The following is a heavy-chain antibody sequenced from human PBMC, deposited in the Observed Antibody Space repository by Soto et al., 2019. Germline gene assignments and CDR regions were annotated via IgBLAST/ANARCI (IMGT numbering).Heavy chain of an antibody. D-gene: IGHD6-19*01. J-gene: IGHJ5*02. CDR2: VYYSEST. V-gene: IGHV4-59*01. CDR1: GGSISGYS. Sequence: SETLSLTCTVSGGSISGYSWTWIRQPPGKGLEWIGYVYYSESTNYNPSLKSRVTISVDTSKNQFSLKLSSVTAADTAVYYCARVNSSGWLRWVDPWGQGTLVTVSS. CDR3: ARVNSSGWLRWVDP.